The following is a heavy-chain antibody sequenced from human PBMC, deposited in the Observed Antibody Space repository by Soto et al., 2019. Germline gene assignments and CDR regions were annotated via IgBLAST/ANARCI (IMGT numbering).Heavy chain of an antibody. D-gene: IGHD1-26*01. J-gene: IGHJ4*02. CDR2: ISYDGSNK. CDR1: GFTFSSYG. CDR3: AKPSSRGGIDY. V-gene: IGHV3-30*18. Sequence: GGSLRLSCAASGFTFSSYGMHWVRQAPGKGLEWVAVISYDGSNKYYADSVKGRFTISRDNSKNTLYLQMNSLRAEDTAVYYCAKPSSRGGIDYWGQGTLVTVSS.